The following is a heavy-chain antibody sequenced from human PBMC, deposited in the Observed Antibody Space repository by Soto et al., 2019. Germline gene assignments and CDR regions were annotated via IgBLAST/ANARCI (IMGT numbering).Heavy chain of an antibody. CDR2: ISAYNGNT. Sequence: GASVKVSCKASGCTFTSYVISWVRQAPGQGLEWMGWISAYNGNTNYAQKLQGRVTMTRDTSISTAYMELSRLRSDDTAVYYCAREGYCSGGSCYLSDYYYYGMDVWG. CDR1: GCTFTSYV. CDR3: AREGYCSGGSCYLSDYYYYGMDV. J-gene: IGHJ6*02. V-gene: IGHV1-18*01. D-gene: IGHD2-15*01.